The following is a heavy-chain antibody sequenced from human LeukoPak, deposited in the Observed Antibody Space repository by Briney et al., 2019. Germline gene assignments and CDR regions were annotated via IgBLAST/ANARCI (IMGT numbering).Heavy chain of an antibody. CDR1: GGTFSSYA. CDR3: ARESGSASGYSADWYFDL. V-gene: IGHV1-69*05. Sequence: ASVKVSCKASGGTFSSYAISWVRQAPGQGLEWMGGIIPIFGTASYAQKFQGRVTITTDESTSTAYMELSSLRSEDTAVYYCARESGSASGYSADWYFDLWGRGTLVTVSS. D-gene: IGHD5-18*01. J-gene: IGHJ2*01. CDR2: IIPIFGTA.